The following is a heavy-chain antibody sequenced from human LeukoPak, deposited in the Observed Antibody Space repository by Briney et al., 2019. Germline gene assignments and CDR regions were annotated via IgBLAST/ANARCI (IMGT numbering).Heavy chain of an antibody. J-gene: IGHJ5*02. CDR3: VRATPDQTFDP. CDR2: TYYRAKWYD. CDR1: GDRTSSTSAA. Sequence: SQTLSLTCAISGDRTSSTSAAWNWSRQSPSRGLEWLGRTYYRAKWYDDYAVAVKSRITINPATSKNQFSLHLDSVNPEDTALYYCVRATPDQTFDPWGQGTLVTVSS. V-gene: IGHV6-1*01. D-gene: IGHD2-15*01.